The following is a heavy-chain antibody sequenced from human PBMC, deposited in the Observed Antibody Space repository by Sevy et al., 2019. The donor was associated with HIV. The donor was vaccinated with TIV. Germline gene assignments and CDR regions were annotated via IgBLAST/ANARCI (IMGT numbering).Heavy chain of an antibody. D-gene: IGHD1-20*01. CDR3: ARQDNWNHYYYYGMDV. J-gene: IGHJ6*02. Sequence: SDTLSLTCTVSGGSISSSSYYWGWIRQPPGKGREWIGSIYYSGSTYYNPALKSRVTISVDTSKNQFSLKLSSVTAADTAVYYCARQDNWNHYYYYGMDVWGQGTTVTVSS. CDR1: GGSISSSSYY. V-gene: IGHV4-39*01. CDR2: IYYSGST.